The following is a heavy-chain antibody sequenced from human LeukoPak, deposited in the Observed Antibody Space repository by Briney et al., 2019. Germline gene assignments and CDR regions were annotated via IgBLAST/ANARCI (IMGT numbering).Heavy chain of an antibody. CDR1: GGSISSGGYY. CDR2: IYYGGST. D-gene: IGHD3-10*01. V-gene: IGHV4-31*03. J-gene: IGHJ6*02. CDR3: ARDRANYYRTYYYYGMDV. Sequence: PSETLSLTCTVSGGSISSGGYYWSWIRQHPGKGLEWIAYIYYGGSTYYNPSLKSRFTISVDTSKNQFSLKLSSVTAADTAVYYCARDRANYYRTYYYYGMDVWGQGTTVTVSS.